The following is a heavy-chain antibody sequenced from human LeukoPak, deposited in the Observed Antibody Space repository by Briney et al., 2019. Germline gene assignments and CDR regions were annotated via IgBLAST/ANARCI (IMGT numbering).Heavy chain of an antibody. CDR3: ARDWRGDSGTHTTDY. CDR1: GYTFTIYG. Sequence: ASVKVSCKASGYTFTIYGISWVRQAPGQGLEWMGWISSYNGNTNYAQKLQGRVTMTTDTSTSTAYMELTSLRSDDTAVYYCARDWRGDSGTHTTDYWGQGTLVTVSS. CDR2: ISSYNGNT. D-gene: IGHD3-10*01. J-gene: IGHJ4*02. V-gene: IGHV1-18*04.